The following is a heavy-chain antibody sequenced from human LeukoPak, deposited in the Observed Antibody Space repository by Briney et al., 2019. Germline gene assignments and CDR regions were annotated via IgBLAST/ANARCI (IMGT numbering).Heavy chain of an antibody. CDR2: IYPGDSDT. D-gene: IGHD1-26*01. Sequence: KPGESLKISCKGSGYSFTSYWIGWVRQMPGKGLEWMGIIYPGDSDTRYSPSFQGQVTISADKSISTAYLQWSSLKASDTAMYYCARRRKVGATLYYFDYWGQGTLVTVSS. CDR1: GYSFTSYW. J-gene: IGHJ4*02. V-gene: IGHV5-51*01. CDR3: ARRRKVGATLYYFDY.